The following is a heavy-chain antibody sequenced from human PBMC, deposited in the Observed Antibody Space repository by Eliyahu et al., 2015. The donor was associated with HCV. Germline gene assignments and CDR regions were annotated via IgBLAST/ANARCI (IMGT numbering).Heavy chain of an antibody. J-gene: IGHJ4*02. Sequence: EVQLVQSGTEVKKPGESLKIXCXAXXYTFTXYWLGCVRXMPXKGLXWMGIIDPADSDTRYSPSFQGQVIISADKSISTSYLHLRGLKVSDSAMYYCARADYGSGSFYNAIDYWGQGTLVTVSS. D-gene: IGHD3-10*01. CDR1: XYTFTXYW. V-gene: IGHV5-51*01. CDR3: ARADYGSGSFYNAIDY. CDR2: IDPADSDT.